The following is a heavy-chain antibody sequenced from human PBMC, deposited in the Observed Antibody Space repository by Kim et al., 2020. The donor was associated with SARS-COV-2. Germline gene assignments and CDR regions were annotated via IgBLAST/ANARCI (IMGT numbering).Heavy chain of an antibody. CDR1: GFTFSSYA. D-gene: IGHD7-27*01. CDR3: AREGGLGGWGQMSFGNAFDI. J-gene: IGHJ3*02. V-gene: IGHV3-30*04. Sequence: GGSLRHSCAASGFTFSSYAMHWVRQAPGKGLEWVAVISYDGSNKYYVDSVKGRFTISRDNSKNTLYLQMNSLRAEDTAVYYCAREGGLGGWGQMSFGNAFDIWGQGTMVTVSS. CDR2: ISYDGSNK.